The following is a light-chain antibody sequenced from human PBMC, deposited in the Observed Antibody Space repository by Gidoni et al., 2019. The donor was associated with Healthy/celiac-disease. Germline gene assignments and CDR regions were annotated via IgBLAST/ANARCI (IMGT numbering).Light chain of an antibody. CDR1: ALPKQY. J-gene: IGLJ3*02. V-gene: IGLV3-25*03. CDR3: QSADSSGTYKV. Sequence: SSELTQPPSVSVPPGQTARITCSGDALPKQYAYWYQQKPGQAPVLVIYKDSERPSGIPERFSGSSSGTTVTLTISGVQAEDEADYYCQSADSSGTYKVFGGGTKLTVL. CDR2: KDS.